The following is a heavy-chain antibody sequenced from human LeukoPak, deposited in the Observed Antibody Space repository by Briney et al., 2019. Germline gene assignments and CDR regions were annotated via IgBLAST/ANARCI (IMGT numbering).Heavy chain of an antibody. CDR1: GGSISSYY. CDR3: ARHVGTFDI. Sequence: SETLSLTCTVSGGSISSYYWSWIRQPPGKGLEWIGYIYYSGTTNYNPSLKSRVTISVDTSKNQFSLKLSSVTAADTAVYYCARHVGTFDIWGQGTMVTVSS. V-gene: IGHV4-59*01. CDR2: IYYSGTT. J-gene: IGHJ3*02.